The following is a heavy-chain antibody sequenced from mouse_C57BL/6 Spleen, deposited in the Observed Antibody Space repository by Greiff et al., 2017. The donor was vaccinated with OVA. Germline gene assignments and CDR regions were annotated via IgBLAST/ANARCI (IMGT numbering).Heavy chain of an antibody. CDR1: GYTFTDYE. J-gene: IGHJ3*01. D-gene: IGHD4-1*01. Sequence: VKLVESGAELVRPGASVTLSCKASGYTFTDYEMHWVKQTPVHGLEWIGAIDPETGGTAYNQKFKGKAILTADKSSSTAYMELRSLTSEDSAVYYCTRKKETGAFAYWGQGTLVTVSA. CDR2: IDPETGGT. V-gene: IGHV1-15*01. CDR3: TRKKETGAFAY.